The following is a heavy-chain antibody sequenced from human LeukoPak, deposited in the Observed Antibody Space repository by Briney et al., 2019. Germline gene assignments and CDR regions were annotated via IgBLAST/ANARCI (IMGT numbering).Heavy chain of an antibody. CDR2: IKPDGHEQ. CDR3: GRERVSAYDY. V-gene: IGHV3-7*01. J-gene: IGHJ4*02. Sequence: GGSLRLSCAASGFIFSDYWMGWVRQAPGKGREWVASIKPDGHEQYYVDSVRGRFTISRDNSKASLFLQMDSLRDDDTAVYYCGRERVSAYDYWGQGTLVTVSS. CDR1: GFIFSDYW.